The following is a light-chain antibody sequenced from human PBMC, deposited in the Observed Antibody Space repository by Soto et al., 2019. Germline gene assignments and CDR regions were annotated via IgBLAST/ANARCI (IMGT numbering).Light chain of an antibody. Sequence: QSVLTQPASVSGSPGQSITISCTGTSSDVGSYNLVSWYQQRPGKAPKLMIYEDSKRPSGVSNRFSGSKSGNTASLTISGLQAQDEADYYCCSYAGSSTYVFGTGTKVTVL. J-gene: IGLJ1*01. CDR1: SSDVGSYNL. V-gene: IGLV2-23*01. CDR2: EDS. CDR3: CSYAGSSTYV.